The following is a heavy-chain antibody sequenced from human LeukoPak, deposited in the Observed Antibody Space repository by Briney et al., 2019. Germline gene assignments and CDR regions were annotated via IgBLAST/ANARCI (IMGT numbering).Heavy chain of an antibody. D-gene: IGHD3-10*01. CDR2: IIPIFGTA. V-gene: IGHV1-69*05. Sequence: SVKVSCKASGGTFSSYAISWVRQAPGQGLEWMGGIIPIFGTANYAQKFQGRVTITTDESTSRAYMELSSLRSEDTAVYYCAREGILWFGESSGYNWFDPWGQGTLVTVSS. CDR3: AREGILWFGESSGYNWFDP. J-gene: IGHJ5*02. CDR1: GGTFSSYA.